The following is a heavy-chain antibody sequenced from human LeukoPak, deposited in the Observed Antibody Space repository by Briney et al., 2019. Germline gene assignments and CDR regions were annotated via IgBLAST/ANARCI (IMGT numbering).Heavy chain of an antibody. D-gene: IGHD4-17*01. J-gene: IGHJ4*02. CDR3: ARAFTTDGDRRGLVD. V-gene: IGHV1-18*01. CDR2: ISAYNGNT. CDR1: GYTFTSYG. Sequence: ASVKVSCKASGYTFTSYGISWVRQAPGQGLEWMGWISAYNGNTNYAQKFQGRVTMTRDTSSNTVYMDLSSLTSEDTAVYYCARAFTTDGDRRGLVDWGQGTLVTVSS.